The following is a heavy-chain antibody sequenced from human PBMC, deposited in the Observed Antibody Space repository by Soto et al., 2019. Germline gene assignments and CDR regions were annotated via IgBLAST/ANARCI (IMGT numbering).Heavy chain of an antibody. J-gene: IGHJ5*02. V-gene: IGHV4-31*03. Sequence: SSETLSLTCTVSGGSISSGGYYWSWIRQHPGKGLEWIGYIYYSGSTYYNPSLKSRVTISVDTSKNQFSLKLSSVTAADTAVYYCARGGGCSGGSCYSSLSWFDPWGQGTLVTVSS. CDR3: ARGGGCSGGSCYSSLSWFDP. D-gene: IGHD2-15*01. CDR1: GGSISSGGYY. CDR2: IYYSGST.